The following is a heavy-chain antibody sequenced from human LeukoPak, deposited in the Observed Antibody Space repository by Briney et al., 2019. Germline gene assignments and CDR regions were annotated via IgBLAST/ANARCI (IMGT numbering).Heavy chain of an antibody. J-gene: IGHJ4*02. Sequence: QPGGSLRLSRAASGFTFSTYAMSWVRQAPGKGLERVSAISGSGGYTYYADSVKGRFTISRDSSKNTLYLQMNSLRAEDTAVYYCAGRITIFGVVTINWGQGTLVTVSS. V-gene: IGHV3-23*01. CDR2: ISGSGGYT. CDR3: AGRITIFGVVTIN. CDR1: GFTFSTYA. D-gene: IGHD3-3*01.